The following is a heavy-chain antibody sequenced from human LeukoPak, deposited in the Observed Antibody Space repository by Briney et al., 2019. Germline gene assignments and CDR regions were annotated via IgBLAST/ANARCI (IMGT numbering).Heavy chain of an antibody. D-gene: IGHD2-21*02. CDR2: IYYSGSN. CDR3: ARDRNYCGGDCFSFSTHGFYP. V-gene: IGHV4-39*07. Sequence: SETLSLTCTVSGGSISSSTYYWGWHRQPPGRGREWVGSIYYSGSNYYNPSLKSRVSISVDTSKNQFSLKLTSVTAADTAVYYCARDRNYCGGDCFSFSTHGFYPWGQGTLVTVSS. CDR1: GGSISSSTYY. J-gene: IGHJ5*02.